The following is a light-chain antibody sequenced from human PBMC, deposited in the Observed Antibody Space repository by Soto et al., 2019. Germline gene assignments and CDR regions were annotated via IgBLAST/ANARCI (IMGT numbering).Light chain of an antibody. J-gene: IGLJ1*01. V-gene: IGLV2-14*01. CDR3: DSYKSRRAYV. CDR1: SSDVGGYNY. CDR2: EVS. Sequence: QSVLTQPAPVSGSPGQSITISCTGTSSDVGGYNYVSWYQQQSGKAPKLIIHEVSNRPSGVSNRFSGSKSGNTAPLTISGLQDEEEAASSCDSYKSRRAYVFGIGTKVTV.